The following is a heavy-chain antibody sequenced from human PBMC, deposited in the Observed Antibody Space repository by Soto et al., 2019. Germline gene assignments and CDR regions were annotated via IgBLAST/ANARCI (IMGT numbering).Heavy chain of an antibody. CDR2: IIPIFGTA. J-gene: IGHJ6*02. V-gene: IGHV1-69*05. CDR3: ARVYGGGSYYYYGMDV. D-gene: IGHD3-16*01. Sequence: QVQLVQSGAEVKKPGSSVKVSCKASGGTFSSYALSWVRQAPGQGLEWMGGIIPIFGTANYAQKFQGRVTLXXDGSTSTAYMELSRLRSEDTAVYYCARVYGGGSYYYYGMDVWGQGTTVTVSS. CDR1: GGTFSSYA.